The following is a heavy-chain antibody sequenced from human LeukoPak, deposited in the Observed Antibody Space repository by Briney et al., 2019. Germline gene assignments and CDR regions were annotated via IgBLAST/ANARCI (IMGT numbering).Heavy chain of an antibody. V-gene: IGHV1-69*04. Sequence: SVKVSCMASGGTFSSYAISWVRQAPGQGLEWMGRIIPILGIANYAQKFQGSVTITADKSTSTAYMELSSLRSEDTAVYYCARVGVTSYFGRTDAFDIWGQGTMVTVSS. CDR3: ARVGVTSYFGRTDAFDI. CDR2: IIPILGIA. CDR1: GGTFSSYA. D-gene: IGHD3-9*01. J-gene: IGHJ3*02.